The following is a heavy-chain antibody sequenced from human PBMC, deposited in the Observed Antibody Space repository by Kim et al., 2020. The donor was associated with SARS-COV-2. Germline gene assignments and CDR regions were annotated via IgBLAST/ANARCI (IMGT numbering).Heavy chain of an antibody. CDR3: AKEANCGGSCYSDYYYGMDV. D-gene: IGHD2-15*01. CDR1: GFTFSSYG. V-gene: IGHV3-30*18. J-gene: IGHJ6*02. CDR2: ISYDGSNK. Sequence: GGSLRLSCAASGFTFSSYGMHWVRQAPGKGLEWVAVISYDGSNKYYADSVKGRFTISRDNSKNTLYLQMNSLRAEDTAVYYCAKEANCGGSCYSDYYYGMDVWGQGTTVTVSS.